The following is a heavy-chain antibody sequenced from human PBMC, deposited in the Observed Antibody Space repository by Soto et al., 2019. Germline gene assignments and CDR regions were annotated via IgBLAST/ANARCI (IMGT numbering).Heavy chain of an antibody. D-gene: IGHD2-15*01. J-gene: IGHJ6*02. Sequence: ASVKVSCKASGGTFRSYAISWVRQAPGQGLEWMGGIIPIFGTANYAQKFQGRVTITADKSTSTAYMELSSLRSEDTAVYYCARDTLPKIIYYYYGMDVWGQGTTVTVSS. CDR2: IIPIFGTA. V-gene: IGHV1-69*06. CDR1: GGTFRSYA. CDR3: ARDTLPKIIYYYYGMDV.